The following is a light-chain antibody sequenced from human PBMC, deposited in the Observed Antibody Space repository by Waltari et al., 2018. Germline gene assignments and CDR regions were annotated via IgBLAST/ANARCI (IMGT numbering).Light chain of an antibody. CDR1: SSDVGRYEY. CDR2: DVT. Sequence: QSALTQPASVSGSPGQSITISCTGTSSDVGRYEYVSWYQQHPGKAPKLLIHDVTDRPAVVPDRFSGSKSGNTASLTISGLQAGDEADYYCTSDTSSLTTPYVFGTGTQVTV. CDR3: TSDTSSLTTPYV. J-gene: IGLJ1*01. V-gene: IGLV2-14*03.